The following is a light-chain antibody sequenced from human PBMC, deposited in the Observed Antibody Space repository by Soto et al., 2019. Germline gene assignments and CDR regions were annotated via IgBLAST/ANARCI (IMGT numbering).Light chain of an antibody. J-gene: IGLJ2*01. CDR3: AAWDDTVNGLV. Sequence: QSVLTQSPSASGTPGQRVTISCSGSSANIGSNYVYWYQQFPGTAPRLLIYRADQRPSGVPDRFSGSKSGTSASLAISGLRSEDEAAYYCAAWDDTVNGLVFGGGTKLTVI. V-gene: IGLV1-47*01. CDR1: SANIGSNY. CDR2: RAD.